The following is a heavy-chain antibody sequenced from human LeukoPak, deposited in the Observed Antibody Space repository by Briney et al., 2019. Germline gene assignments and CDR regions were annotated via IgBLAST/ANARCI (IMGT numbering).Heavy chain of an antibody. CDR3: AKAGSYYDSRFDY. CDR1: GFTFSSYW. D-gene: IGHD3-22*01. J-gene: IGHJ4*02. CDR2: IKNDGSST. Sequence: PGGSLRLSCAASGFTFSSYWMHWVRQAPGKGLVWVSRIKNDGSSTTYADSVKGRFTISRDNAKNTLYLQMNSLRAEDTAVYYCAKAGSYYDSRFDYWGQGTLVTVSS. V-gene: IGHV3-74*01.